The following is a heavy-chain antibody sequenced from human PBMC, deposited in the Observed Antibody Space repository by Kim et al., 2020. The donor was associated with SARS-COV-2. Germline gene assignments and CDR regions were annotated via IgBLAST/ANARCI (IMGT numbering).Heavy chain of an antibody. D-gene: IGHD3-9*01. CDR2: ISWNSGSI. CDR1: GFTFGDYA. V-gene: IGHV3-9*01. J-gene: IGHJ4*02. CDR3: AKDISRYFDWLYDY. Sequence: GGSLRLSCAASGFTFGDYAMHWVRQAPGKGLEWVSGISWNSGSIGYADSVKGRFTISRDNAKNSLYLQMNSLRAEDTALYYCAKDISRYFDWLYDYWGQGTLVTVSS.